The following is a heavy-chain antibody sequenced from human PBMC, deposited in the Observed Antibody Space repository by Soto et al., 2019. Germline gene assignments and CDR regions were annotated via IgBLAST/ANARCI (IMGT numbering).Heavy chain of an antibody. CDR1: GYTFTHYA. D-gene: IGHD1-26*01. CDR2: INAGHGTT. Sequence: ASVKVSCKTSGYTFTHYAIHWVRQAPGQSLEWMGWINAGHGTTQYSPKFQGRASITRDTSATTASMELNNLRYEDTAGYFCARSPYSGSYYGHYDYWGQGTPVTVSS. J-gene: IGHJ4*02. CDR3: ARSPYSGSYYGHYDY. V-gene: IGHV1-3*01.